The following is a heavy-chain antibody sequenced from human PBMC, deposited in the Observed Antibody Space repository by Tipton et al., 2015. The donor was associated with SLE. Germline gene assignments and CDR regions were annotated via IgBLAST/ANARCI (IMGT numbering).Heavy chain of an antibody. J-gene: IGHJ6*02. V-gene: IGHV4-4*09. CDR2: IYTSGST. CDR3: ARGIGFRGPYYGMDV. Sequence: SLTCTVSGGSISSYYWSWIRQPPGKGLEWIGYIYTSGSTNYNPSLKSRVTISVDTSKNQFSLKLTSVTAADTSVYYCARGIGFRGPYYGMDVWGQGTTVTVSS. D-gene: IGHD3-10*01. CDR1: GGSISSYY.